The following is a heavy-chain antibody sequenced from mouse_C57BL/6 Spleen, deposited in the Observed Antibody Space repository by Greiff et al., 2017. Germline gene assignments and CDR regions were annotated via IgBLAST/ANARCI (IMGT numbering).Heavy chain of an antibody. Sequence: EVMLVESGGGLVKPGGSLKLSCAASGFTFSSYAMSWVRQTPEKRLEWVATISDGGSYTYYPDNVKGRFTISRDNAKNNLYLQMGQLTSEYTAMYSCARTSLYGSSYAWYFDVWGTGTTVTVSS. J-gene: IGHJ1*03. CDR2: ISDGGSYT. CDR1: GFTFSSYA. V-gene: IGHV5-4*03. CDR3: ARTSLYGSSYAWYFDV. D-gene: IGHD1-1*01.